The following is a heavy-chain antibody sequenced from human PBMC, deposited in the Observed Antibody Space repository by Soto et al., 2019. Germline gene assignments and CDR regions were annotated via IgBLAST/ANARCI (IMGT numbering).Heavy chain of an antibody. D-gene: IGHD3-3*01. CDR1: GFTFSTYG. V-gene: IGHV3-30*18. Sequence: PGGSLRLSCAASGFTFSTYGMHWVRQAPGKGLEWVAVLSYDGRNKHYEDSVKGRFTISRDNANNTLYLQMNSLRAEDTAVYYCAKDGVRFLEWLLLGSANTDVWGQGTTVTVSS. CDR2: LSYDGRNK. J-gene: IGHJ6*02. CDR3: AKDGVRFLEWLLLGSANTDV.